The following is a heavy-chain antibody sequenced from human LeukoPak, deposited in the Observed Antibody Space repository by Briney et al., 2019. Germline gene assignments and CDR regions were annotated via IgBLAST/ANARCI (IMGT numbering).Heavy chain of an antibody. CDR2: IYPGDSDT. D-gene: IGHD3-22*01. CDR3: ARLEAPYYYDSSGYYQSYNWFDP. J-gene: IGHJ5*02. CDR1: GYSFTSYW. Sequence: GESLKISCKGSGYSFTSYWIGWVRQMPGKGLEWMGIIYPGDSDTRYSPSFQGQVTISADKSIGTAYLQWSSLKASDTAMYYCARLEAPYYYDSSGYYQSYNWFDPWGQGTLVTVSS. V-gene: IGHV5-51*01.